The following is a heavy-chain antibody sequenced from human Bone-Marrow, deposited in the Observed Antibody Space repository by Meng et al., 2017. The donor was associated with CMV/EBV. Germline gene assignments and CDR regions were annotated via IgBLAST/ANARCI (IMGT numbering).Heavy chain of an antibody. CDR3: ARVSAAGGFH. D-gene: IGHD3-16*01. CDR1: GGSFSGYY. V-gene: IGHV4-34*01. CDR2: INHSGST. Sequence: SETLSLTCAVYGGSFSGYYWSWIRQPPGKGLEWIGEINHSGSTNYNPSLKSQVTISVDTSKNQFSLKLSTVTAADTAVYYCARVSAAGGFHWGQGTLVTVSS. J-gene: IGHJ4*02.